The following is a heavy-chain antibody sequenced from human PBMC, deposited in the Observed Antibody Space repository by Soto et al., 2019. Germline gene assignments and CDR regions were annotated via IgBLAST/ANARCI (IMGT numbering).Heavy chain of an antibody. D-gene: IGHD2-21*01. CDR2: IHWDGDK. V-gene: IGHV2-5*02. Sequence: QITLRESGPTLVQPAQTLTLTCTFSGFSLRTNGVSVGWIRQPPGRALEWLALIHWDGDKRYSPSLTSRLTITKDTSKHQVVLSMTNMDPVDTATYYCAHSSRDPYNYYGMDVWGQGTTVTVSS. CDR3: AHSSRDPYNYYGMDV. J-gene: IGHJ6*02. CDR1: GFSLRTNGVS.